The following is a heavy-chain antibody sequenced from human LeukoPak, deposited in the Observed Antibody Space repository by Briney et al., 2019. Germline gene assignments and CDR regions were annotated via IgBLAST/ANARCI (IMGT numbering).Heavy chain of an antibody. D-gene: IGHD2-15*01. CDR2: ISGGGGST. CDR1: GFTFGSYA. J-gene: IGHJ5*02. V-gene: IGHV3-23*01. Sequence: GGSLRLSCAASGFTFGSYAMNWVRQAPGKGLEWVSTISGGGGSTYYADSVKGRFTISRDNSKNTPYLQMNSLRAEDTAVYYCAKCGWQLLLGAEYNWFETWGQGTQVTVSS. CDR3: AKCGWQLLLGAEYNWFET.